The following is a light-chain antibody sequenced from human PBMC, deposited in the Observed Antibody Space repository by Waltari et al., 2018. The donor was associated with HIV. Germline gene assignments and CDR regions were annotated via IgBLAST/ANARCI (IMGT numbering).Light chain of an antibody. CDR1: STDVGTYNL. CDR3: CSYVGSNTF. CDR2: EVT. J-gene: IGLJ1*01. Sequence: QSALTQPASVSGSPGPSITLSCTGTSTDVGTYNLVSWYQQHPGKAPKLIIYEVTKRPSGVSNRFSGSKAGNTASLTISGLQADDEADYYCCSYVGSNTFFGTGTKVTVL. V-gene: IGLV2-23*02.